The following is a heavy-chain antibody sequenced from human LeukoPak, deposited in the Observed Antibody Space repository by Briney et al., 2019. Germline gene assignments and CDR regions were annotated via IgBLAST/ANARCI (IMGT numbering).Heavy chain of an antibody. CDR3: AATQVLYPYYFDC. CDR1: GFTFSSSG. Sequence: SVKVSCKASGFTFSSSGMQWVRQARGQRLEWIGWIAVGSANTNYAQKFQERVTITRDMSTSTAYMELSSLRSEDTAVYYCAATQVLYPYYFDCWGQGTLVTVSS. J-gene: IGHJ4*02. V-gene: IGHV1-58*02. CDR2: IAVGSANT. D-gene: IGHD2-2*02.